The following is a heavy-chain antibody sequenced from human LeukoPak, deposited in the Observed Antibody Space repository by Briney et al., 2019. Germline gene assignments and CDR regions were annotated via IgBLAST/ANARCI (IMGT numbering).Heavy chain of an antibody. V-gene: IGHV3-23*01. CDR3: AKAHPPYTFGELDY. D-gene: IGHD3-10*01. CDR1: GFTFSSYA. CDR2: ISGSGGST. J-gene: IGHJ4*02. Sequence: PGGSLRLSCAASGFTFSSYAMSWVRQAPGKGLEGASAISGSGGSTYYADSVKGRFTISRDNSKNTLYLQMNSLRAEDTAVYYCAKAHPPYTFGELDYWGQGTLVTVSS.